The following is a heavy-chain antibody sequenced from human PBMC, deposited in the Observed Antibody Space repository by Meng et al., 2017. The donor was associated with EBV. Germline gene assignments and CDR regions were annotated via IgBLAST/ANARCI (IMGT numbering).Heavy chain of an antibody. CDR3: ARGDYTNYPRWFDP. Sequence: QLQLYQSGPGLVKPSEXLSLTCTVAGDSISSRSYYWGWLRQPPGRGLEYIGYIYYTGSTNYNSSLKSRVTISLDKSKNQFSLKLTSLTAADTAIYYCARGDYTNYPRWFDPWGQGTLVTVSS. J-gene: IGHJ5*02. CDR2: IYYTGST. CDR1: GDSISSRSYY. D-gene: IGHD4-11*01. V-gene: IGHV4-61*05.